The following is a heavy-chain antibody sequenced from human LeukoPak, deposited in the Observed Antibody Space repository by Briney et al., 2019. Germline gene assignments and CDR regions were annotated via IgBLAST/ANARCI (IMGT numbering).Heavy chain of an antibody. V-gene: IGHV3-23*01. Sequence: GGSLRLSCAASGFPFSSYAMSWVRQAPGKGLEWVSAISASGGSTYYADSVKGRFTISRDNSRNTLHLQMNSLRAEDTAIYYCAKDEMATIRGYFDHWGQGTLVTVSS. CDR3: AKDEMATIRGYFDH. CDR1: GFPFSSYA. J-gene: IGHJ4*02. D-gene: IGHD5-24*01. CDR2: ISASGGST.